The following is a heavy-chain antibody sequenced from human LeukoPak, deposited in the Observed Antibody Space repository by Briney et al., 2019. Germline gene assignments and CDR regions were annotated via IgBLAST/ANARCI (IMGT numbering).Heavy chain of an antibody. Sequence: ASVKVSCKASGYTFTSYYMHWVRQAPGQGLEWMGIINPSGGSTSYAQKFQGRVTMTRDMSTSTVYMELSSLRSEDTAVYYCARDWDTAMVNRGFDPWGQGTLVTVSS. CDR1: GYTFTSYY. J-gene: IGHJ5*02. CDR2: INPSGGST. CDR3: ARDWDTAMVNRGFDP. D-gene: IGHD5-18*01. V-gene: IGHV1-46*01.